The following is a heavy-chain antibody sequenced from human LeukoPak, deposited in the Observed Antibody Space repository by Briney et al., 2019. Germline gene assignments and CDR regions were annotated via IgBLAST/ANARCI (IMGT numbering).Heavy chain of an antibody. V-gene: IGHV1-24*01. CDR3: ATGPTLGSPNWFDP. CDR1: GYTLTESS. Sequence: ASVTVSCKVSGYTLTESSMHWVRQAPGKGLEWMGGFDPEDGETIYAQKFQGRVTMTEDTSTDTAYMELNSLRSEDTAVYYCATGPTLGSPNWFDPWGQGTLVTVSS. J-gene: IGHJ5*02. CDR2: FDPEDGET. D-gene: IGHD3-16*01.